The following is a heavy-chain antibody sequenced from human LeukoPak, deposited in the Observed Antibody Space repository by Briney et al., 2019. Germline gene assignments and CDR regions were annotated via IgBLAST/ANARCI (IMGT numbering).Heavy chain of an antibody. CDR3: ARSGYCTNGVCSIYYYYYMDV. CDR2: IIPIFGTA. J-gene: IGHJ6*03. Sequence: SVKVSCKASGGTFSSYAISWVRQAPGQGLEWMGGIIPIFGTANYAQKFQGRVTITADESTSTAYMELSSLRSEDTAVYYCARSGYCTNGVCSIYYYYYMDVWGKGTTVTVSS. CDR1: GGTFSSYA. D-gene: IGHD2-8*01. V-gene: IGHV1-69*01.